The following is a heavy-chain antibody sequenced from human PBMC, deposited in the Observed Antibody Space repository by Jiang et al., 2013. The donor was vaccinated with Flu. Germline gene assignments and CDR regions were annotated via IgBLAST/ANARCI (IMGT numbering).Heavy chain of an antibody. CDR1: GGSISSSSYY. Sequence: GSGLVKPSETLSLTCTVSGGSISSSSYYWGWIRQPPGKGLEWIGSIYYSGSTYYNPSLKSRVTISVDTSKNQFSLKLSSVTAADTAVYYCARQSSDDCSSTSCSFEWFDYWGQGTLVTVSS. J-gene: IGHJ4*02. CDR2: IYYSGST. CDR3: ARQSSDDCSSTSCSFEWFDY. V-gene: IGHV4-39*01. D-gene: IGHD2-2*01.